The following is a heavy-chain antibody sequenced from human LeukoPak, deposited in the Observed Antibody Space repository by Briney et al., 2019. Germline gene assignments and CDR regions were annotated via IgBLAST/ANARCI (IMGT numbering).Heavy chain of an antibody. CDR3: GRKSAARKTSEFGY. Sequence: ASVNVSCKASGYTFTDYYMNWVRQAPGQGLEWMGWIHPNSGGTNYAQKFQGRVTMTRDTSISTAYMELSRLTSDDTAVYYCGRKSAARKTSEFGYWGQGTLVTVSS. D-gene: IGHD6-6*01. J-gene: IGHJ4*02. CDR2: IHPNSGGT. CDR1: GYTFTDYY. V-gene: IGHV1-2*02.